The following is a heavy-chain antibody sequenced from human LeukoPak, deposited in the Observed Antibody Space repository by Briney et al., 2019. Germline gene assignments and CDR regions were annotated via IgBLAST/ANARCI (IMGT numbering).Heavy chain of an antibody. V-gene: IGHV3-48*03. CDR2: ISSSGSTI. Sequence: PGGSLRLSCADSGFTFSSYEMNWVRQAPGKGLEWVSYISSSGSTIYYADSVKGRFTISRDNAKNSLHLQMNSLRAEDTAVYYCARGGYCTNGVCYSTSPFDYWGQGTLVTVSS. J-gene: IGHJ4*02. CDR3: ARGGYCTNGVCYSTSPFDY. D-gene: IGHD2-8*01. CDR1: GFTFSSYE.